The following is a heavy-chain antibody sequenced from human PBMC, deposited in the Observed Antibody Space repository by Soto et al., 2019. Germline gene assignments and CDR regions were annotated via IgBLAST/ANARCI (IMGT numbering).Heavy chain of an antibody. CDR3: ARGRYDFWSGYYNRDYFDY. Sequence: PSETLSLTCTVSGGSISSSSYYWGWIRQPPGKGLEWIGSIYYSGSTYYNPSLKSRVTISVDTSKNQFSLKLSSVTAADTAVYYCARGRYDFWSGYYNRDYFDYWGQGTLVTVSS. CDR1: GGSISSSSYY. D-gene: IGHD3-3*01. CDR2: IYYSGST. J-gene: IGHJ4*02. V-gene: IGHV4-39*07.